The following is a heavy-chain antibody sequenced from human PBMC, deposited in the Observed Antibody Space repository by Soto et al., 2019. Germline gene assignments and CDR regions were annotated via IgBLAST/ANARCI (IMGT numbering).Heavy chain of an antibody. D-gene: IGHD3-22*01. J-gene: IGHJ4*02. V-gene: IGHV4-39*01. CDR1: GGSISSSSYY. CDR3: ASLAYYYDGSGYRSGSADFDY. CDR2: IYYSGST. Sequence: QLQLQESGPGLVKPSETLSLTCTVSGGSISSSSYYWGWIRQPPGKGLEWIGSIYYSGSTYYNPSLKSRVTIPVDTSKNHFSLKLSSVTAADTAVYYCASLAYYYDGSGYRSGSADFDYWGQGTLVTVSS.